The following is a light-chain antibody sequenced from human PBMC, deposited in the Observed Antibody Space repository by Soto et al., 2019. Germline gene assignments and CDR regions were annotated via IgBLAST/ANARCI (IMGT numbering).Light chain of an antibody. V-gene: IGKV1-39*01. J-gene: IGKJ5*01. CDR1: QSISRY. CDR3: QQYNTYST. Sequence: DIQMTQSPSSLSASVGDRFTIAFRASQSISRYVNWYQQKPGKAPNLLIYVASSLQSEVPSRFSGSGSGTDFTLTITSLQPDDFATYYCQQYNTYSTFGQGTRLEI. CDR2: VAS.